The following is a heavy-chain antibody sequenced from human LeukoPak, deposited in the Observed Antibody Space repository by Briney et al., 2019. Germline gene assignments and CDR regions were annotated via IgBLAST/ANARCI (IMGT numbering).Heavy chain of an antibody. J-gene: IGHJ5*02. Sequence: SQTLPLTCAVSGGSISSGGYSWSWIRQPPGTGLEWIGYIYHSGSTYYNPSLKSRVTISVDRSKNQFSLKLSSVTAADTAVYYCARVMGIRWFDPWGQGTLVTVSS. V-gene: IGHV4-30-2*01. D-gene: IGHD1-14*01. CDR2: IYHSGST. CDR3: ARVMGIRWFDP. CDR1: GGSISSGGYS.